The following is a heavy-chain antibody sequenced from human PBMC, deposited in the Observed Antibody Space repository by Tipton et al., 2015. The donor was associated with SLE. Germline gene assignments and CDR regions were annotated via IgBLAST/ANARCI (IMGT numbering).Heavy chain of an antibody. D-gene: IGHD4-23*01. J-gene: IGHJ4*02. Sequence: SLRLSCAASGFTFDDYAMHWVRQAPGKGLEWVSGISWNSGSIGYADSVKGRFTISRDNAKNSLYLQMNSLRAEDTALYYCAKGGLGYGGPPDYWGQGTLVTVSS. V-gene: IGHV3-9*01. CDR1: GFTFDDYA. CDR3: AKGGLGYGGPPDY. CDR2: ISWNSGSI.